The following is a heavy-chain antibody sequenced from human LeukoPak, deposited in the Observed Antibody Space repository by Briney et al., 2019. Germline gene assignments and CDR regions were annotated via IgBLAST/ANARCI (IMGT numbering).Heavy chain of an antibody. CDR2: ISVNNGNT. CDR3: SRDDGPFGGVRFDH. CDR1: GYTFTAYG. Sequence: GASVTVSCKASGYTFTAYGISWVRQAPGQGLEWMGWISVNNGNTNYAQKVQGRVTMTRDTSTSTAYMELRSLRYDDTAVYYCSRDDGPFGGVRFDHWGQGTLVTVSS. V-gene: IGHV1-18*01. J-gene: IGHJ4*02. D-gene: IGHD3-16*01.